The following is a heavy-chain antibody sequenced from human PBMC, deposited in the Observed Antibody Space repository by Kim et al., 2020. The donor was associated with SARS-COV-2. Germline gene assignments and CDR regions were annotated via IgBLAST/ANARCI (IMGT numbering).Heavy chain of an antibody. V-gene: IGHV3-9*01. CDR2: LSLDSDKI. CDR3: TKDILLGGADS. Sequence: GGSLRLSCAASGFTFETYAVHWVRQAPGKGLGWVAGLSLDSDKIGYADSVKGRFSISRDNAKNSEYLQMHSPRAEDTALDYCTKDILLGGADSWGRGT. D-gene: IGHD2-15*01. CDR1: GFTFETYA. J-gene: IGHJ4*02.